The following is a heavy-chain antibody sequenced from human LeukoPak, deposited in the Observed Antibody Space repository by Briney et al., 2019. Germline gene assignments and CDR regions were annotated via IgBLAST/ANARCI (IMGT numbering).Heavy chain of an antibody. CDR3: ARVATGPYYFDY. D-gene: IGHD2-8*02. J-gene: IGHJ4*02. V-gene: IGHV3-9*01. CDR1: GFTFDDYA. Sequence: PGRSLRLSCAASGFTFDDYAMHWVRQAPGKGLEWVSGISCNSGSIGYADSVKGRFTISRDNAKNSLYLQMNSLRAEDTAVYYCARVATGPYYFDYWGQGTLVTVSS. CDR2: ISCNSGSI.